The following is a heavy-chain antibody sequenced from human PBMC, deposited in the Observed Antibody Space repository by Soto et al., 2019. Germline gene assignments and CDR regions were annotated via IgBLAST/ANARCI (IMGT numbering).Heavy chain of an antibody. V-gene: IGHV3-23*01. CDR2: ISGSGGST. CDR3: AKKHCDSSGYYPTPFDS. J-gene: IGHJ4*02. Sequence: AGSLTLFCAASGFTFSSYAMSGVRQAPGKGLEWVSAISGSGGSTYYADSVKGRFTISRDNSKNTLYFHENSLRAEDTAVDYCAKKHCDSSGYYPTPFDSWGQGTLVTVSS. D-gene: IGHD3-22*01. CDR1: GFTFSSYA.